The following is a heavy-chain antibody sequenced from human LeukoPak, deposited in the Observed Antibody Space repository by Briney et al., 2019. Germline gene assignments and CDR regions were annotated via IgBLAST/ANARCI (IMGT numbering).Heavy chain of an antibody. Sequence: PSETLSLTCAVYGGSFSGYYWRWIRQPPGKGLEWIGEINHSGSTNYNPSLKSRVTISVDTSKNQFSLKLSSVTAADTAVYYCARSNWFYCSSTSCYAGGAFDIWGQGTMVTVSS. CDR2: INHSGST. D-gene: IGHD2-2*01. V-gene: IGHV4-34*01. J-gene: IGHJ3*02. CDR1: GGSFSGYY. CDR3: ARSNWFYCSSTSCYAGGAFDI.